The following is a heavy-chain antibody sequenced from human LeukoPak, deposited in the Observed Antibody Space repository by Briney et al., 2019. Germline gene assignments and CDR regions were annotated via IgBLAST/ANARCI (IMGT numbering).Heavy chain of an antibody. Sequence: GGSLRLSCAASGFTFSNAWMSWVRQAPGKGLEWVGRIKSKTDGGTTDYAAPVKGRFTISRDDSKNTLYLQMNSLKTEDTAVYYCTTEEMTTVTTFEGVNDAFDIWGQGTMVTVSS. J-gene: IGHJ3*02. CDR3: TTEEMTTVTTFEGVNDAFDI. CDR1: GFTFSNAW. D-gene: IGHD4-17*01. V-gene: IGHV3-15*01. CDR2: IKSKTDGGTT.